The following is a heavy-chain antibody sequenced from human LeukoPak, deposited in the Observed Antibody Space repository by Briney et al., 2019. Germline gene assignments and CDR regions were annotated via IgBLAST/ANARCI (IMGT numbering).Heavy chain of an antibody. CDR2: IIPIFGTA. Sequence: GASVKVSCKASGGTFSSYAISWVRQAPGQGLEWMGGIIPIFGTANYAQKFQGRVTITADESTSTAYMELSSLRSEDTAVYYCARGPRGIGVVIRGFWFDPWGQGTLVTVSS. J-gene: IGHJ5*02. CDR3: ARGPRGIGVVIRGFWFDP. CDR1: GGTFSSYA. V-gene: IGHV1-69*13. D-gene: IGHD3-3*01.